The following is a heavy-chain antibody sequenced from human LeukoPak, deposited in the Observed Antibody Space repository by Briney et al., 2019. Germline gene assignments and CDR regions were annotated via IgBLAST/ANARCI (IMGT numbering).Heavy chain of an antibody. V-gene: IGHV4-31*03. CDR3: ARDQGGTGKLDY. CDR1: GGSISSGGYY. D-gene: IGHD1-1*01. CDR2: IYYSGST. J-gene: IGHJ4*02. Sequence: SETLSLTCTVSGGSISSGGYYWSWIRQHPGKGLEWIGYIYYSGSTYYNPSLKSRVTISVDTSKNQFSLKLSSVTAADTAVYYWARDQGGTGKLDYWGQGTLVTVSS.